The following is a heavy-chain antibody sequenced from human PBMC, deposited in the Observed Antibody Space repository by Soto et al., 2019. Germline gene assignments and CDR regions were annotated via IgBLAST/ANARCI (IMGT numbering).Heavy chain of an antibody. V-gene: IGHV3-30*18. Sequence: GGSLRLSCAASGFTFSSDGMHWVRQAPGKGLEWVAVISYDGSNKYYADSVKGRFTISRDNSKNTLYLQMNSLRAEDTAVYYCAKDLVGWRARAFDIWGQGTMVTVSS. D-gene: IGHD2-2*01. J-gene: IGHJ3*02. CDR2: ISYDGSNK. CDR1: GFTFSSDG. CDR3: AKDLVGWRARAFDI.